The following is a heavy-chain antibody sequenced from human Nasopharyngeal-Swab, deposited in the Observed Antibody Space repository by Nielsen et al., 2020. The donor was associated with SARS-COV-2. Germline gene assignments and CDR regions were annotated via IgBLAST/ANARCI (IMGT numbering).Heavy chain of an antibody. CDR1: RFTFSDYY. D-gene: IGHD2-15*01. J-gene: IGHJ4*02. CDR2: ISSGSGSFT. V-gene: IGHV3-11*03. CDR3: ARMGGGTNFDV. Sequence: GSLRLSCAASRFTFSDYYMSWVRQAPGKGLEWVSYISSGSGSFTNSADSVKGRFTIPRDNAKTSLYLQMNNLRVDDTAVYFCARMGGGTNFDVWGQGTLVTVSS.